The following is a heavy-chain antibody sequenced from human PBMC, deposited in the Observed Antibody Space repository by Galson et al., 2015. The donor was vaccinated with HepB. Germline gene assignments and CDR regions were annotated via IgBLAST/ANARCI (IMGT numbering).Heavy chain of an antibody. Sequence: SLRLSCAASGFTFSNYVMSWVRQAPGKGLEWVSDVGDLGGSIHYADSVKGRFIISRDSSKNTLYLQMTSLRVEDTAVYYCARGNAFHPWGQGTLVTVSS. J-gene: IGHJ5*02. CDR3: ARGNAFHP. D-gene: IGHD1-1*01. V-gene: IGHV3-23*01. CDR2: VGDLGGSI. CDR1: GFTFSNYV.